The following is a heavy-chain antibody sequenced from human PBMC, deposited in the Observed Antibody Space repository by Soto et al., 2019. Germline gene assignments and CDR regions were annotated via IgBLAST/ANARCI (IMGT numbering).Heavy chain of an antibody. Sequence: SETLSLTCTVSGGSITSGYYYWSWIRQHPGKGLEWIGYTYYSGSIDYNPSLKSRVSISVDKSKNQFYLTLTSVTAADTAVYYCARDVYLGGETWGYFDYWGQGILVTVSS. D-gene: IGHD3-16*01. V-gene: IGHV4-31*03. CDR2: TYYSGSI. J-gene: IGHJ4*02. CDR1: GGSITSGYYY. CDR3: ARDVYLGGETWGYFDY.